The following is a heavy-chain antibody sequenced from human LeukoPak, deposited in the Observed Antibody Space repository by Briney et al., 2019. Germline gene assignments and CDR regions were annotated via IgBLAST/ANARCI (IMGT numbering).Heavy chain of an antibody. Sequence: ASVKVSCKASGGTFSSYAISWVRQAPGQGLEWMGWISAYNGNTNYAQKLQGRVTMTTDTSTSTAYMELRSLRSDDTAVYYCARKRTAGVFGVRNWFDPWGQGTLVTVSS. CDR2: ISAYNGNT. CDR1: GGTFSSYA. V-gene: IGHV1-18*01. J-gene: IGHJ5*02. D-gene: IGHD1-1*01. CDR3: ARKRTAGVFGVRNWFDP.